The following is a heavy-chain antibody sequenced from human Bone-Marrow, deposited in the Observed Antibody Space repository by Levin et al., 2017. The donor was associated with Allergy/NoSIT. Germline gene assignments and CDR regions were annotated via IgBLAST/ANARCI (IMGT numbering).Heavy chain of an antibody. J-gene: IGHJ4*02. CDR1: GGSISGYF. V-gene: IGHV4-59*01. CDR3: ARVSGWSNNYDY. Sequence: PSETLSLTCTVSGGSISGYFWSWIRQPPGEGLEWIAYIYYGGSTSYNPSLKSRLTVSVDTSKNQFSLQLRSVTAADTAVYYCARVSGWSNNYDYWGQGTLVTVSS. D-gene: IGHD6-19*01. CDR2: IYYGGST.